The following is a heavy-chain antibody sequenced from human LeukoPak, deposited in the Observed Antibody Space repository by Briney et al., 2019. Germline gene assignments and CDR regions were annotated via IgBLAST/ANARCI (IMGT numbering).Heavy chain of an antibody. V-gene: IGHV3-23*01. Sequence: PGASLRLSCAASGFTFSSYAMSWVRQAPGKGLEWVSVISNSGDDTYYADSVKGRFTISRDNSRNMLYLQMNSLRAEDTAVYYCAKTWYSTSMDYWGQGTLVAVSS. J-gene: IGHJ4*02. CDR1: GFTFSSYA. D-gene: IGHD6-6*01. CDR2: ISNSGDDT. CDR3: AKTWYSTSMDY.